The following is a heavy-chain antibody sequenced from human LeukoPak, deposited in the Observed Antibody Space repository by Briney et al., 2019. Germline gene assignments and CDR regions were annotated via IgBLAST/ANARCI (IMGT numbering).Heavy chain of an antibody. V-gene: IGHV3-30-3*01. J-gene: IGHJ6*02. CDR1: GFTFSSYA. Sequence: PGGSLRLSCAASGFTFSSYAMHWVRQAPGKGLEWVAVISYDGSNKYYADSVKGRFTISRDNSKNTLYLQMNSLRAEDTAVYYCASDWYYYGMDVWGQGTTVTVSS. CDR2: ISYDGSNK. CDR3: ASDWYYYGMDV.